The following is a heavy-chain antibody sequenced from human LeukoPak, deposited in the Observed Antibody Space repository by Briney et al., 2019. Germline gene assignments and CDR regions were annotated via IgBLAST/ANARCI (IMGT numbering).Heavy chain of an antibody. J-gene: IGHJ4*02. Sequence: PSETLSLTCTVSGGSISSSSYYWGWIRQPPGKGLVWIGSIYYSGSTYYNPSLKSRVTISVDTSKNQFSLKLSSVTAADTAVYYCARNDYGDYIDYWGQGTLVTVSS. CDR1: GGSISSSSYY. D-gene: IGHD4-17*01. CDR3: ARNDYGDYIDY. CDR2: IYYSGST. V-gene: IGHV4-39*01.